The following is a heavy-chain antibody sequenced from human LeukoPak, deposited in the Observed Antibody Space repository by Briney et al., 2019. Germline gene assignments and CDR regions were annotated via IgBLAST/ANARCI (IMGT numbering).Heavy chain of an antibody. CDR1: GFTVSSNY. Sequence: GGSLRLSCAASGFTVSSNYMSWVRQAPGKGLEWVSVIYSGGSTYYADSVKGRFTISRDNSKSTLYLQMNSLRAEDTAVYYCARDGTREYSYGYPYYYYGMDVWGQGTTVTVSS. V-gene: IGHV3-53*01. CDR3: ARDGTREYSYGYPYYYYGMDV. CDR2: IYSGGST. J-gene: IGHJ6*02. D-gene: IGHD5-18*01.